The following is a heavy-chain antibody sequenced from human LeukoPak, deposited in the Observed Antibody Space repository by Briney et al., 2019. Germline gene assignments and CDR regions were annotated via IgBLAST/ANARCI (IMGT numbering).Heavy chain of an antibody. CDR3: ARDPAMGAARSWFDP. Sequence: PGGSLRLSCAASGFTFSSYWMHWVRQAPGKGLVWVSRINSDGSSTSYADSVKGRFTISRDNAKNTLYLQMNSLRAEDTAVYYCARDPAMGAARSWFDPWGQGTLVTVSS. D-gene: IGHD6-6*01. V-gene: IGHV3-74*01. J-gene: IGHJ5*02. CDR1: GFTFSSYW. CDR2: INSDGSST.